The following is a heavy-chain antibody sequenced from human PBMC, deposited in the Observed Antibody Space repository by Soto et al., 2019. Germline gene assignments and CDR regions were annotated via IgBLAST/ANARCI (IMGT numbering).Heavy chain of an antibody. D-gene: IGHD2-2*01. CDR3: ARDGDCSSTSCYANFDY. CDR1: GYTFTSYG. J-gene: IGHJ4*02. Sequence: QVQLVQSGAEVKKPGASVKVSCKASGYTFTSYGISWVRQAPGQGLAGMGWISAYKGNTNYAQKLQGRVTMNTDASKSTAYMELRSLRSDDTGVYYCARDGDCSSTSCYANFDYWGQGTLVTVSS. V-gene: IGHV1-18*01. CDR2: ISAYKGNT.